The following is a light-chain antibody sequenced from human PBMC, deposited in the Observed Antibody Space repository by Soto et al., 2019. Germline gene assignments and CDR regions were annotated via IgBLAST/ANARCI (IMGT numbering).Light chain of an antibody. V-gene: IGLV2-11*01. Sequence: QSALTQPRSVSGSPGQSVTISCTGTSSDVGDYNYVSWYEQRPGKAPKVMIYDVSRRPSGVPDRFSGSKSGNTASLTISGLQAEDEADSYCCSYAGSYTWVFGGGTKLTVL. J-gene: IGLJ3*02. CDR3: CSYAGSYTWV. CDR1: SSDVGDYNY. CDR2: DVS.